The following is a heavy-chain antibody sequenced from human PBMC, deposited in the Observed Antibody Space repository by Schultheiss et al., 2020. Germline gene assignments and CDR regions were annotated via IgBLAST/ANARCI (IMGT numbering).Heavy chain of an antibody. CDR3: ARASLIQLWSPGAFDI. V-gene: IGHV4-30-2*01. Sequence: SQTLSLTCAVSGGSISSGGYSWSWIRQPPGKGLEWIGYIYHSGSTYYNPSLKSRVTISVDRSKNQFSLKLSSVTAADTAVYYCARASLIQLWSPGAFDIWGQGTMVTVSS. D-gene: IGHD5-18*01. CDR1: GGSISSGGYS. CDR2: IYHSGST. J-gene: IGHJ3*02.